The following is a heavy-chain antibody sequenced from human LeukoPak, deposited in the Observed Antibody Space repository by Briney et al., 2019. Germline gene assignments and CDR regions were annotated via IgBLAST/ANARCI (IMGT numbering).Heavy chain of an antibody. CDR3: AKHYETTSDY. CDR2: INPNTGKA. Sequence: ASVKVSCKASGYTFTRYDINWMRQATGQEPEWMGYINPNTGKAGYAQKFQGRVTITRDTSINTVYMELSSLRSEDTAVYYCAKHYETTSDYWGQGTLVTVSS. V-gene: IGHV1-8*03. J-gene: IGHJ4*02. CDR1: GYTFTRYD. D-gene: IGHD3-3*01.